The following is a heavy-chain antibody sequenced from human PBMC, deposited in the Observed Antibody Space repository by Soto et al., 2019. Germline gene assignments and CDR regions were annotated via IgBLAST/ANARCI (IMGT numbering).Heavy chain of an antibody. CDR3: AHTGLGYCSIPRSLGSFDP. CDR2: MYRNDDK. CDR1: GISLSTSGVG. D-gene: IGHD2-2*03. Sequence: GPALVDRTRTFTGIWSSCGISLSTSGVGEGWSRQPPGKALEWLALMYRNDDKHYRPSQKSRGTINKENSKNQVVITKTNMDPVDTATYYCAHTGLGYCSIPRSLGSFDPWDPGPLLTVSS. J-gene: IGHJ5*02. V-gene: IGHV2-5*01.